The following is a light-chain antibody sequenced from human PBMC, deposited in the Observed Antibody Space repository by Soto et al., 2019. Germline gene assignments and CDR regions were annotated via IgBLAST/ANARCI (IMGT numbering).Light chain of an antibody. CDR1: QHINHW. V-gene: IGKV1-12*01. CDR2: AAS. CDR3: QQANSFPRT. Sequence: DIQMTQSPSTLSASVGDIVTLTCRASQHINHWLAWYQHKTGKAPKLLIYAASSLQSGVQSRFSGSGSGTDFTLTINNLQPEDFATYYGQQANSFPRTVGPGTKVDIK. J-gene: IGKJ3*01.